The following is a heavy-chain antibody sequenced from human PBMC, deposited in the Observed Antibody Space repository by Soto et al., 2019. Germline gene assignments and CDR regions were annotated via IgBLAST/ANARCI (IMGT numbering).Heavy chain of an antibody. Sequence: SETLSLTCTVSGGSISGYYWNWIRQPPGKGLEWIGFIYSSGSTNYNPSLKSRVTISVDTSKNQFSLKLTSVTAADTAVYYCARDLAAAGSPSNWLDPWGRGTLVTVYS. V-gene: IGHV4-59*01. CDR3: ARDLAAAGSPSNWLDP. CDR1: GGSISGYY. D-gene: IGHD6-13*01. CDR2: IYSSGST. J-gene: IGHJ5*02.